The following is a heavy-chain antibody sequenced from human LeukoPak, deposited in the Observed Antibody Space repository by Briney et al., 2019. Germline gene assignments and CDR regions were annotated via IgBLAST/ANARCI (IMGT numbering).Heavy chain of an antibody. D-gene: IGHD4-17*01. CDR3: AKGVSDYGDYSILNWFDP. J-gene: IGHJ5*02. Sequence: PGGSLRLSCAASGFTFSSYAMSWVRQAPGKGLEWVSAISGSGGSTYYADSVKGWFTISRDNSKNTLYLQMNSLRAEDTAVYYCAKGVSDYGDYSILNWFDPWGQGTLVTVSS. CDR2: ISGSGGST. CDR1: GFTFSSYA. V-gene: IGHV3-23*01.